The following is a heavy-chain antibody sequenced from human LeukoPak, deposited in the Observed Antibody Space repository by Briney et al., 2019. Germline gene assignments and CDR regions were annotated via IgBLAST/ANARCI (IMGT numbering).Heavy chain of an antibody. Sequence: SETLSLTCAVYGGSLSGYYWSWIRQPPGKGLEWIGEINHSGSTNYNPSLKSRVTISVDTSKNQFSLKLSSVTAADTAVYYCARAKVGVGASRGSFDYWGQGTLVTVSS. CDR3: ARAKVGVGASRGSFDY. CDR1: GGSLSGYY. V-gene: IGHV4-34*01. CDR2: INHSGST. D-gene: IGHD1-26*01. J-gene: IGHJ4*02.